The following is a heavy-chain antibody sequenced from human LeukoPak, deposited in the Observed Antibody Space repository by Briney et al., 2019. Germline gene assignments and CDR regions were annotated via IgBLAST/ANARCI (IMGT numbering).Heavy chain of an antibody. CDR3: AKDVPASWAPDY. CDR2: VSQDEVTK. V-gene: IGHV3-30*18. Sequence: PGGSLRLSCAASGFTFSDYFMHWVRQVPGKGLEWVASVSQDEVTKLYVDSVKGRLTISRDNFKNTLYLRMNSLRGEDTAVYYCAKDVPASWAPDYWGQGTLVAVSS. CDR1: GFTFSDYF. D-gene: IGHD1-14*01. J-gene: IGHJ4*02.